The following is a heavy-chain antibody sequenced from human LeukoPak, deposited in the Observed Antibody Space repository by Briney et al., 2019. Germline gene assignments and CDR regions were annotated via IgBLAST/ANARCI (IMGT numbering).Heavy chain of an antibody. D-gene: IGHD6-25*01. J-gene: IGHJ4*02. Sequence: HPGGSLRLSCAASGFPFSSYGMHWVRQAPGKGLEWVARLVYDARSDYANSVKGRFSISRDDSKNTLFLDISNLRVEDTALYYCARDLSAAFDFWGQGVLVTVSS. CDR3: ARDLSAAFDF. V-gene: IGHV3-33*01. CDR1: GFPFSSYG. CDR2: LVYDARS.